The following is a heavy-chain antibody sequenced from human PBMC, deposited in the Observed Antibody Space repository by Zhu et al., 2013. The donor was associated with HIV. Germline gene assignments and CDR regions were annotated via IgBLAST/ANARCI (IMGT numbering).Heavy chain of an antibody. CDR3: ARASYYYDSSGSRNYAFDI. CDR1: GGTFSSYA. V-gene: IGHV1-69*01. CDR2: IIPIFGTA. Sequence: QVQLVQSGAEVKKPGSSVKVSCKASGGTFSSYAISWVRQAPGQGLEWMGGIIPIFGTANYAQKFQGRVTITADESTSTAYMELSSLRSEDTAVYYCARASYYYDSSGSRNYAFDIWGQGTMVTVSS. D-gene: IGHD3-22*01. J-gene: IGHJ3*02.